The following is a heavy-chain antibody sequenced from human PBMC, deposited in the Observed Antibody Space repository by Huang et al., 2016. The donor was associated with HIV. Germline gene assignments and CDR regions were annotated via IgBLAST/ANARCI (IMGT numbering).Heavy chain of an antibody. CDR3: AREVMISFGGPFDP. CDR2: INHLGHT. V-gene: IGHV4-34*02. CDR1: GGSFSRYY. D-gene: IGHD3-16*01. J-gene: IGHJ5*02. Sequence: QVQLQQWGAGLLKPLETLSLTCAVYGGSFSRYYWNWIRQSPGKGLEWIGQINHLGHTIDNPSLESRVTMSVDTSKNQFSLKLKSVTGADTAIYYCAREVMISFGGPFDPWGQGTLVTVSS.